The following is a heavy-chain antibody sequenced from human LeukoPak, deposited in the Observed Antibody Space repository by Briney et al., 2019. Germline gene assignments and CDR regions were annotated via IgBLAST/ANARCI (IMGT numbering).Heavy chain of an antibody. Sequence: SETLSLTCTVSGGSISSGDYYWSWIRQPPGKGLEWIGYIYYSGSTYYNPSLKSRVTISVDKSKNQFSLKLSSVTAADTAVYYCARATYSGYGAQDFDYWGQGTLVTVSS. J-gene: IGHJ4*02. D-gene: IGHD5-12*01. CDR2: IYYSGST. V-gene: IGHV4-30-4*01. CDR1: GGSISSGDYY. CDR3: ARATYSGYGAQDFDY.